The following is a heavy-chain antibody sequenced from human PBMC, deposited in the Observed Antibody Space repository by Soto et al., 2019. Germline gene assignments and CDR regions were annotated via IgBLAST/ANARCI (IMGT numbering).Heavy chain of an antibody. CDR1: GFTFSSYD. CDR2: ISGSGGST. CDR3: AASRISVADDFDY. Sequence: EVQLLEPGGGLVQPGGSLRLSCAASGFTFSSYDMSWVRQAPGKGLEWVSAISGSGGSTYYADSVKGRFTISRDNSKNTLYLQMNSLRAEDTAVYYCAASRISVADDFDYWGQGTLVTVSS. J-gene: IGHJ4*02. V-gene: IGHV3-23*01. D-gene: IGHD6-19*01.